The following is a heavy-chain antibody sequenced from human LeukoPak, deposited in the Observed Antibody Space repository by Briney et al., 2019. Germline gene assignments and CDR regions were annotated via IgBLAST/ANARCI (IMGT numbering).Heavy chain of an antibody. V-gene: IGHV5-51*01. D-gene: IGHD4-11*01. CDR1: GYTFSNFR. Sequence: GESLKISCKVRGYTFSNFRIGWVRQLPGKGLEWMGIIYPDDSNIRYSPSFEHQVIISADKSISTVYLQWISLKASDTAMYYCARPLTDYPPELDYWGQGTQVTVSS. CDR2: IYPDDSNI. J-gene: IGHJ4*02. CDR3: ARPLTDYPPELDY.